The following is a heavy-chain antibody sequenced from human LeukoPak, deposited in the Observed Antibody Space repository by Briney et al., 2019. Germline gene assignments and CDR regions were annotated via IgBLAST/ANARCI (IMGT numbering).Heavy chain of an antibody. D-gene: IGHD1-26*01. V-gene: IGHV3-7*01. CDR1: GFTFKNYR. CDR2: MKDDGNEI. CDR3: ARNRATNDY. J-gene: IGHJ4*02. Sequence: GGSLRLSCTASGFTFKNYRMTWVRQAPGKGLEWVASMKDDGNEIQYVDSVKGRFTISRDNAKNSLYLQMNNLRAEDAAVYYCARNRATNDYWGQGTLVTVSS.